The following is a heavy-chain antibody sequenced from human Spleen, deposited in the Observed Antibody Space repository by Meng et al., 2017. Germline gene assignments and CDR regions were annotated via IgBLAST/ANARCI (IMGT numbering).Heavy chain of an antibody. CDR3: ARDQDYYDSSGYYLIDI. CDR1: GYTFTSYD. J-gene: IGHJ3*02. CDR2: FDPEDGET. Sequence: ASVKVSCKASGYTFTSYDINWVRQAPGKGLEWMGGFDPEDGETIYAQKFQGRVTMTEDTSTDTAYMELSSLRSEDTAAYYCARDQDYYDSSGYYLIDIWGQGTMVTVSS. V-gene: IGHV1-24*01. D-gene: IGHD3-22*01.